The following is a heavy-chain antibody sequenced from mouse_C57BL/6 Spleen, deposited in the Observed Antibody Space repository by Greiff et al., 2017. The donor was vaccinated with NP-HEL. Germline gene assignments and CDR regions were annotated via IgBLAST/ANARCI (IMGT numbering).Heavy chain of an antibody. Sequence: QVQLQQSGPELVKPGASVKISCKASGYAFSSSWMNWVKQRPGKGLEWIGRIYPGDGDTNYNGKFKGKATLTADKSSSTAYMQLCSLTSEDSAVYFCEGYYGSTHGEWYFDVWGTGTTVTVSS. D-gene: IGHD1-1*01. CDR1: GYAFSSSW. CDR3: EGYYGSTHGEWYFDV. J-gene: IGHJ1*03. V-gene: IGHV1-82*01. CDR2: IYPGDGDT.